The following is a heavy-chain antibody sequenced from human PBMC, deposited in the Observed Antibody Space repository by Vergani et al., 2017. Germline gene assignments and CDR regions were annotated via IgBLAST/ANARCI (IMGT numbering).Heavy chain of an antibody. CDR2: INTNTGNP. Sequence: QVQLVPSGSELKKPGASVKVSCKASGYTFTSYAMNWVRQAPGQGLEWMGWINTNTGNPTYAQGFTGRFVFSLDTSVSTAYLQISSLKAEDTAVYYCARLLGGKWFGELLASYYYYGMDVWGQGTTVTVSS. D-gene: IGHD3-10*01. CDR3: ARLLGGKWFGELLASYYYYGMDV. CDR1: GYTFTSYA. V-gene: IGHV7-4-1*02. J-gene: IGHJ6*02.